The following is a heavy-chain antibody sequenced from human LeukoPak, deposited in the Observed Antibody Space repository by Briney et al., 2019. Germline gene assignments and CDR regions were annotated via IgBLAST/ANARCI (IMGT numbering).Heavy chain of an antibody. CDR2: FYPEDGET. J-gene: IGHJ4*02. CDR1: GYTLTELS. V-gene: IGHV1-24*01. CDR3: ATDPLPSSYVWGTPRPY. Sequence: ASVKVSCKVSGYTLTELSMHWVRQAPGKGLEWMGGFYPEDGETIYAQKFQGRVTMTEDTSTDTAYMELSSLRPEDTAVYYCATDPLPSSYVWGTPRPYWGQGTLVTVSS. D-gene: IGHD3-16*01.